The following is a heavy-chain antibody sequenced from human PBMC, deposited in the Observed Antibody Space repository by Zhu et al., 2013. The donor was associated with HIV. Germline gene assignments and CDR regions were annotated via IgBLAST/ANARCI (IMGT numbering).Heavy chain of an antibody. CDR3: ARELYFGQGYFDY. J-gene: IGHJ4*02. CDR2: IYHSGST. V-gene: IGHV4-38-2*02. D-gene: IGHD3-9*01. CDR1: GYSISSGYY. Sequence: QVQLQESGPGLVKPSETLSLTCTVSGYSISSGYYRGWIRQPPGKGLEWIGSIYHSGSTYFNPSLKSRVTMSVGTSKNQFSLKLNSVTAADTAVYYCARELYFGQGYFDYWGLGTLVTVSS.